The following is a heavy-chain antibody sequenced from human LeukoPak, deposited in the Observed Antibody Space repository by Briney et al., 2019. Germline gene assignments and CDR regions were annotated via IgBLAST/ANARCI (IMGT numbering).Heavy chain of an antibody. CDR2: ITSYSSSI. V-gene: IGHV3-48*01. CDR1: GFTFSSYG. Sequence: GGSLRLSCAASGFTFSSYGMNWVRQAPGKGLEWISYITSYSSSINYADSVKGRFTISRDNDNNSLYLQMNSLRAEDTAVYYCVRDNPRCCGVIPSNIDDYWGQGTLVTVSS. CDR3: VRDNPRCCGVIPSNIDDY. D-gene: IGHD2/OR15-2a*01. J-gene: IGHJ4*02.